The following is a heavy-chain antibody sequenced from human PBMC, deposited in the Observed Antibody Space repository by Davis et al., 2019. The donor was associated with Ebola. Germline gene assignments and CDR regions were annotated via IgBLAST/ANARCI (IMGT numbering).Heavy chain of an antibody. J-gene: IGHJ6*02. CDR2: TSYDGSNK. V-gene: IGHV3-30-3*01. D-gene: IGHD4-17*01. Sequence: GGSLRLSCAASGFIFSSYAMHWVRQAPGTGLEWVAVTSYDGSNKHYADSVKGRFTISRDNSKNTLYLQMNSLRAADTAVYYCARGNYGDYIVLYYYNMDVWGQGTTVTVSS. CDR3: ARGNYGDYIVLYYYNMDV. CDR1: GFIFSSYA.